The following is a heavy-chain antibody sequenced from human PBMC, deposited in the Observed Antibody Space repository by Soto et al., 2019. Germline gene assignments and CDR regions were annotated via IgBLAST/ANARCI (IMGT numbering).Heavy chain of an antibody. V-gene: IGHV4-30-2*01. D-gene: IGHD3-22*01. CDR1: GCSINSGDYS. CDR2: IYHTGTT. J-gene: IGHJ4*02. Sequence: SETLSLTCPFSGCSINSGDYSWTWIRQPPGKGLEWIGYIYHTGTTYYNMSLKSRVTISVDRSKNQFSLRLSSVTAADTAVYYCARSMFYSDGINYSPFEYWGQGTLVTVSS. CDR3: ARSMFYSDGINYSPFEY.